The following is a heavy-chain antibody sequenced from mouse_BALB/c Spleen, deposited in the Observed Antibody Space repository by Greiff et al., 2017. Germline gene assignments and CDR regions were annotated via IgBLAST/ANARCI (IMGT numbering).Heavy chain of an antibody. CDR2: INPSTGYT. CDR1: GYTFTSYW. J-gene: IGHJ2*01. CDR3: AREGNAGVDY. V-gene: IGHV1-7*01. D-gene: IGHD2-1*01. Sequence: QVHVKQSGAELAKPGASVKMSCKASGYTFTSYWMHWVKQRPGQGLEWIGYINPSTGYTEYNQKFKDKATLTADKSSSTAYMQLSSLTSEDSAVYYCAREGNAGVDYWGQGTTLTVSS.